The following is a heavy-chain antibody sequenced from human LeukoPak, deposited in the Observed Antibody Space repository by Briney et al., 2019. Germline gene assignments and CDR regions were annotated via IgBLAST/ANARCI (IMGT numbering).Heavy chain of an antibody. CDR2: IYTSGST. Sequence: SETLSLTCTVSGGSISSYYWSWIRQPAGKGLEWIGRIYTSGSTNYNPSLKSRVTMSVDTSKNQFSLKLSSVTSADTAVYYCARDGYSSSWKAFDIWGQGTMVTVSS. V-gene: IGHV4-4*07. CDR1: GGSISSYY. J-gene: IGHJ3*02. D-gene: IGHD6-13*01. CDR3: ARDGYSSSWKAFDI.